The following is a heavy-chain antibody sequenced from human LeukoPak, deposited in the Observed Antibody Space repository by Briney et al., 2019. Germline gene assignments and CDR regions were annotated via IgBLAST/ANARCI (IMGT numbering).Heavy chain of an antibody. CDR1: GYTFKAYY. J-gene: IGHJ4*02. V-gene: IGHV1-2*02. D-gene: IGHD4-17*01. Sequence: ASVKVPCKASGYTFKAYYIHWLRQAPGQGFEWMGWITPTSGDTKYSQNFQDNVSMTRDMSITTAFLELSRLTSDDTAVYYCARLRGPRYGDLFDSWGQGTLVTVSS. CDR2: ITPTSGDT. CDR3: ARLRGPRYGDLFDS.